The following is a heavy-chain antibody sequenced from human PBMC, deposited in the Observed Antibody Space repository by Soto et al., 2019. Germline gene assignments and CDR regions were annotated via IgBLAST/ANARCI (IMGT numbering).Heavy chain of an antibody. CDR1: GGSITGYY. D-gene: IGHD2-15*01. CDR2: IYYAGNT. Sequence: SETLSLTGTVSGGSITGYYWSWIRQPRGRGLEWIGSIYYAGNTLYTPSLKSRATISVDTSTNQFSLKLSSVTAADTAVYYCARHDGVPKLQNGMDVWGQGTTVTFSS. V-gene: IGHV4-59*01. CDR3: ARHDGVPKLQNGMDV. J-gene: IGHJ6*02.